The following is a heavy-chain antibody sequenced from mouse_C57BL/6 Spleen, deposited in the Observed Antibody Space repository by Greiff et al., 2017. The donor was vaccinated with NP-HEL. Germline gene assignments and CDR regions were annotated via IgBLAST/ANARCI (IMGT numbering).Heavy chain of an antibody. D-gene: IGHD2-4*01. CDR2: IDPETGGT. V-gene: IGHV1-15*01. CDR3: TRGYDYEGSWFAY. Sequence: QVHVKQFGAELVRPGASVTLSCKASGYTFTDYEMHWVKQTPVHGLEWIGAIDPETGGTAYNQKFKGKAILTADKSSSTAYMELRSLTSEDSAVYYCTRGYDYEGSWFAYWGQGTLVTVSA. CDR1: GYTFTDYE. J-gene: IGHJ3*01.